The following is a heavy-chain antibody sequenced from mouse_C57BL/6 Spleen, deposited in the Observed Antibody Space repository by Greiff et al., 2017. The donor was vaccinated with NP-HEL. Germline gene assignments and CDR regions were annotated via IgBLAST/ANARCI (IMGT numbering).Heavy chain of an antibody. V-gene: IGHV14-4*01. CDR1: GFNIKDDY. J-gene: IGHJ2*01. D-gene: IGHD1-1*01. CDR3: TTYYYGSSYDFDY. CDR2: IDPENGDT. Sequence: VQLKESGAELVRPGASVKLSCTASGFNIKDDYMHWVKQRPEQGLEWIGWIDPENGDTEYASKFQGKATITADTSSNTAYLQLSSLTSEDTAVYYCTTYYYGSSYDFDYWGQGTTLTVSS.